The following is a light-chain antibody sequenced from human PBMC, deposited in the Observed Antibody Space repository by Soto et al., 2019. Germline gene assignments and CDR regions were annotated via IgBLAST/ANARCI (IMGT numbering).Light chain of an antibody. Sequence: DIQMTQSPSTLSASVGDRVTITCRASQSINSLLAWFQQKPGKAPEILIYKASSLESGVPSRFSCSGSGTEFTLTISSLQPDDSATYYCLQYYDYRTFGQGTKVDIK. CDR3: LQYYDYRT. J-gene: IGKJ1*01. CDR2: KAS. CDR1: QSINSL. V-gene: IGKV1-5*03.